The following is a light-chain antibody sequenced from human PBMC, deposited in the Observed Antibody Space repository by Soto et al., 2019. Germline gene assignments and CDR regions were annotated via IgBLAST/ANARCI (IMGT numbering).Light chain of an antibody. V-gene: IGKV3-11*01. CDR2: DAS. Sequence: EIVLAQSPATLSLSPGERATLSCRASQSVSIYLAWYQQKPGQAPRLLIYDASNRATGIPARFSGSESGTDFTLNISSLEPEDFAVYYCQQRSNWPPKITFGQGTRLEIK. J-gene: IGKJ5*01. CDR3: QQRSNWPPKIT. CDR1: QSVSIY.